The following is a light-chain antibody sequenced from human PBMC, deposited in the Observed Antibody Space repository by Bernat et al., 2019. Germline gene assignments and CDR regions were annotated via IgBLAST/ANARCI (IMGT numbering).Light chain of an antibody. Sequence: QSALTQPPSASGSPGQSVTISCTGTSSDVGGYNYVSWYQQHPDKAPKLIISEVSKRPSGVPDRCSGSKSGNTASLTVSGLQAEDEADYYCSSYAGSNNYVFGTGTKVTVL. CDR1: SSDVGGYNY. CDR2: EVS. V-gene: IGLV2-8*01. CDR3: SSYAGSNNYV. J-gene: IGLJ1*01.